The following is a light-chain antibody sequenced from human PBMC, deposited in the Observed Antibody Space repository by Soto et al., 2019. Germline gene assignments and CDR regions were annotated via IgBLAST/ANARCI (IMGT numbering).Light chain of an antibody. V-gene: IGKV3-20*01. CDR2: VAS. CDR1: QSVSSSY. Sequence: EIVLTQSPGTLSLSPGERATLSCRASQSVSSSYLAWYQQKPGQAPRLLIYVASSRATGIPDRFSGSGSGTDFTLTISRLEPEDFAVYYCQQYDSSPLTFGPGTKVDIK. J-gene: IGKJ3*01. CDR3: QQYDSSPLT.